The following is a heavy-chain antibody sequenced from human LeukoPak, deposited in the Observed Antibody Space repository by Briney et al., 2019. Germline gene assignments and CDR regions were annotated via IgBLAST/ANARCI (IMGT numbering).Heavy chain of an antibody. J-gene: IGHJ4*02. CDR3: ARDLYGGPFDY. V-gene: IGHV3-7*01. D-gene: IGHD4-23*01. Sequence: AESLRLSCAVSGFTFSSYWMSWVRQAPGKGLEWVANIKQDGSEKYYVDSVKGRFTISRDNAKNSLYLQMSSLRAEDTAVYYCARDLYGGPFDYWGQGTLVTVSS. CDR1: GFTFSSYW. CDR2: IKQDGSEK.